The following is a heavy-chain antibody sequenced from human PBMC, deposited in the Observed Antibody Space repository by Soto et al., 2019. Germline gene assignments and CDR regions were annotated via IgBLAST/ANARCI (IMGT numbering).Heavy chain of an antibody. CDR1: GFTFRRYS. D-gene: IGHD7-27*01. CDR3: ARDHELTGGLEGYYYYGMDV. V-gene: IGHV3-48*02. Sequence: GSLRLSCAASGFTFRRYSMNWVRQAPEKGLEWASYITSSSTIYYADSVKGRFTISRDNAKNSLYLQMNSLSDEDTAVYYCARDHELTGGLEGYYYYGMDVWGQGT. J-gene: IGHJ6*02. CDR2: ITSSSTI.